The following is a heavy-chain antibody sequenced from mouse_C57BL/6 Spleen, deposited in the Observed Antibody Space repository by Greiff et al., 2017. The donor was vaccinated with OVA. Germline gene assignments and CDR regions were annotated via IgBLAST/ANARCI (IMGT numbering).Heavy chain of an antibody. J-gene: IGHJ1*03. CDR1: GYTFTDYE. CDR3: TRDCTAVGANRYFDV. Sequence: VQLQQSGAELVRPGASVTLSCKASGYTFTDYEMHWVKQTPVHGLGWIGAIDPETGGTAYNQKFKGKAILTADKSSSTAYMELRSLTSEDSAVYYCTRDCTAVGANRYFDVWGTGTTVTVSS. V-gene: IGHV1-15*01. CDR2: IDPETGGT. D-gene: IGHD1-1*01.